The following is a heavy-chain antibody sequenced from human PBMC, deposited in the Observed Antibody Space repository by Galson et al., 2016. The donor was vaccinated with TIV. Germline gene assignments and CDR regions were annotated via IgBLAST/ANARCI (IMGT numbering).Heavy chain of an antibody. CDR3: ARSPADPQYSYYYIDV. J-gene: IGHJ2*01. Sequence: QSGAEVKQSGESLKISCKASGYSFTTHWIGWVRQMPGKGLEWMGIIYPGDSDTRYSPSFQGQVTISADKSISTAYLQWSALRASDTAMYYCARSPADPQYSYYYIDVWGRGTLVTVSS. CDR2: IYPGDSDT. CDR1: GYSFTTHW. D-gene: IGHD3-22*01. V-gene: IGHV5-51*03.